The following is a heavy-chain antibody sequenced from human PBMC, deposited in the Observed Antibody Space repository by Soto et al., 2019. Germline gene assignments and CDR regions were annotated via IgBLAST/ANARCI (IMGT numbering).Heavy chain of an antibody. Sequence: SETLSLTCTVSGGSISGYYWGWIRQPPGRGLEYIGHIYYTGSTNYNPSLKSRVTMSVDTSKNQFSLKLHSVTAADTAVYYCARHYGSGSYPLDYWGQGTLVTVSS. CDR3: ARHYGSGSYPLDY. J-gene: IGHJ4*02. CDR2: IYYTGST. CDR1: GGSISGYY. D-gene: IGHD3-10*01. V-gene: IGHV4-59*08.